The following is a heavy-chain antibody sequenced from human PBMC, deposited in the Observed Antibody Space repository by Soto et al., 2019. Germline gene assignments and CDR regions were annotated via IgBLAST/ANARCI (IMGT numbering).Heavy chain of an antibody. V-gene: IGHV3-15*01. CDR1: GITFTSAW. CDR3: TTDREWFDP. D-gene: IGHD1-26*01. CDR2: IKSKSDGGTA. Sequence: GGSLRLSCAASGITFTSAWLSWVRQAPGKGPEWVGHIKSKSDGGTADYAAPGKGRFTISRDDSKNTLYLQRNSLQTEDTAVYYCTTDREWFDPWGQGTLVTVSS. J-gene: IGHJ5*02.